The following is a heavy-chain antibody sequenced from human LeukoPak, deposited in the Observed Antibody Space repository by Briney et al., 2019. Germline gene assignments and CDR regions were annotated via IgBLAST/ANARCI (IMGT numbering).Heavy chain of an antibody. V-gene: IGHV4-59*01. D-gene: IGHD6-19*01. CDR2: IYCSGST. CDR3: ARGHIAVAAHDDAFDI. Sequence: SETLSLTCTVSGGSISSYYWSWIRQPPGKGLEWIGYIYCSGSTNYNPSLKSRVTISVDTSKNQFSLKLSSVTAADTAVYYCARGHIAVAAHDDAFDIWGQGTMVTVSS. J-gene: IGHJ3*02. CDR1: GGSISSYY.